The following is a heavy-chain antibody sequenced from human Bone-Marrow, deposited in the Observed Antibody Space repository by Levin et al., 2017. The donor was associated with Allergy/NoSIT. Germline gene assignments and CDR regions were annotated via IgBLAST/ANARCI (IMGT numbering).Heavy chain of an antibody. Sequence: PWASVKVSCKTSGGTFSNYAINWVRQAPGQGLEMMGQIIPLVGTTNYVQKFQGRVTITADESTDTSYMELSSLTSEDTAVYYCARVRSTIFARMDVWGQGTTVTVSS. CDR3: ARVRSTIFARMDV. D-gene: IGHD3-3*01. CDR2: IIPLVGTT. V-gene: IGHV1-69*13. J-gene: IGHJ6*02. CDR1: GGTFSNYA.